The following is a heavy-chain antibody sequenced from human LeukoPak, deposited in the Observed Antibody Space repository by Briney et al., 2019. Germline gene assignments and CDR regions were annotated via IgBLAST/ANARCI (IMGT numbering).Heavy chain of an antibody. CDR3: ARGRYSGYDPPNYYVDY. D-gene: IGHD5-12*01. J-gene: IGHJ4*02. CDR1: GGSISTYY. Sequence: SETLSLTCTLSGGSISTYYWSWIRQPPGKGLEWIGYIYHSGSTNYNPSLKSRVTISVDTSKNQFSLKLSSVTAADTAVYYCARGRYSGYDPPNYYVDYWGQGTLVTVSS. V-gene: IGHV4-59*01. CDR2: IYHSGST.